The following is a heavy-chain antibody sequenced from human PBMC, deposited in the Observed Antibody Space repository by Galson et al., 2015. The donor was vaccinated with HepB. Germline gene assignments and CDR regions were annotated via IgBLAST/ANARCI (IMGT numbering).Heavy chain of an antibody. Sequence: SVKVSCKASGGTFSSYAISWVRQAPGQGLEWMGRIIPILGIANYAQKFQGRVTITADKSTSTAYMELSSLRSEDTAAYYCARTEVKWLRFSYWGQGTLVTVSS. D-gene: IGHD5-12*01. J-gene: IGHJ4*02. V-gene: IGHV1-69*04. CDR3: ARTEVKWLRFSY. CDR2: IIPILGIA. CDR1: GGTFSSYA.